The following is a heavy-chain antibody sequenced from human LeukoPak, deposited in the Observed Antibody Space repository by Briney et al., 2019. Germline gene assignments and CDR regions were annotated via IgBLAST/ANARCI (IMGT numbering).Heavy chain of an antibody. CDR1: GGSISSGGYY. J-gene: IGHJ4*02. Sequence: SQTLSLTCTVSGGSISSGGYYWSWIRQHPGKGLEWIGYIYYSGSTYYNPSLKSRVTISVDTSKNQFSLKLSSVTAADTAVYYCAGESKIYDGDGYHLDYWGQGTLVTVSS. D-gene: IGHD3-22*01. CDR2: IYYSGST. CDR3: AGESKIYDGDGYHLDY. V-gene: IGHV4-31*03.